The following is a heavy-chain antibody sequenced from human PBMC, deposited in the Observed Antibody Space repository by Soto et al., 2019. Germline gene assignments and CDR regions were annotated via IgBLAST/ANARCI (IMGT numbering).Heavy chain of an antibody. J-gene: IGHJ6*03. CDR3: ARVRGKPYYYYYMDV. Sequence: GESLKISCKGSGYSFTSYWIGWVRQMPGKGLEWMGIIYPGDSDTRYSPSFQGQVTISADKSISTAYLQWSSLKASDTAMYYCARVRGKPYYYYYMDVWGKGTTVTVSS. CDR1: GYSFTSYW. CDR2: IYPGDSDT. V-gene: IGHV5-51*01.